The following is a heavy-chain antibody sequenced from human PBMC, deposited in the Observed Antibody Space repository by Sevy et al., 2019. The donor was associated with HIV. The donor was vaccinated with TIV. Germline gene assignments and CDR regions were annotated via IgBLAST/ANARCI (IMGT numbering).Heavy chain of an antibody. D-gene: IGHD4-17*01. CDR2: ISNSGSTI. CDR1: GFTFSSYE. J-gene: IGHJ4*02. CDR3: ARDLPPSATTVPHFDY. V-gene: IGHV3-48*03. Sequence: GGYLRLSCTASGFTFSSYEMNWVRQAPGKGLEWVSYISNSGSTIHYSDSVKGRFTISRDNAKNSLYLQMNSLRAEDTAVYYCARDLPPSATTVPHFDYWGRGTLVIVSS.